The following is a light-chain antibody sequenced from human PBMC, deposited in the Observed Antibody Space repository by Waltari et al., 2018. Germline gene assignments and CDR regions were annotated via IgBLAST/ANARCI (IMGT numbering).Light chain of an antibody. CDR1: SRYVGGYNY. V-gene: IGLV2-14*01. Sequence: QSALTQPASVSGSPGQSITISCTGTSRYVGGYNYFSWYQQHPGKAPKLMIYEVSNRPSGVSNRFSGSKSGNTASLTISGLQAEDEGDYYCSSYAISRPWVFGGGTKLTVL. CDR3: SSYAISRPWV. CDR2: EVS. J-gene: IGLJ3*02.